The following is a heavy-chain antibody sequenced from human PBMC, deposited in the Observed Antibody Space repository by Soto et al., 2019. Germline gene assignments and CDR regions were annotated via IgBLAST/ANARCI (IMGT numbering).Heavy chain of an antibody. CDR2: ISSVDSII. Sequence: QVQLVESGGGLVKPGGSLRLSCAASGFTFSDYYMSWIRQAPGKGLEWISYISSVDSIIYYADSVKGRFTISRDNAKNSLFLQMNSLRAEDTAVYYCARDLGYYASSGYVDYWGQGTLVTVSS. CDR3: ARDLGYYASSGYVDY. J-gene: IGHJ4*02. D-gene: IGHD3-22*01. V-gene: IGHV3-11*01. CDR1: GFTFSDYY.